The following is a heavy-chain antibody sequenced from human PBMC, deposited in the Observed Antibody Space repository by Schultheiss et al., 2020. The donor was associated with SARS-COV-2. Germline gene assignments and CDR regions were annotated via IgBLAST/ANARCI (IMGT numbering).Heavy chain of an antibody. CDR3: ARDHTGTTQFDY. J-gene: IGHJ4*02. CDR2: INHSGST. CDR1: GGSFSGYY. Sequence: SETLSLTCAVYGGSFSGYYWSWIRQPPGKGLEWIGEINHSGSTNYNPSLKSRVTISVDTSKNQFSLKLSSVTAADTAVYYCARDHTGTTQFDYWGQGTLVTVSS. V-gene: IGHV4-34*01. D-gene: IGHD1-1*01.